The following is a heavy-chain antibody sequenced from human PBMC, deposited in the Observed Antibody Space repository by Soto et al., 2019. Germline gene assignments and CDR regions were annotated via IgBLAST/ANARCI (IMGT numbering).Heavy chain of an antibody. CDR2: INHSGST. Sequence: SETLSLTCAVYGGSFSGYYWSWIRQPPGKGLEWIGEINHSGSTNYNPSLKSRVTISVDTSKNQFSLKLSSVTAADTAVYYCASTVERSHYFDYWGQGTLVTVSS. CDR3: ASTVERSHYFDY. D-gene: IGHD1-26*01. V-gene: IGHV4-34*01. CDR1: GGSFSGYY. J-gene: IGHJ4*02.